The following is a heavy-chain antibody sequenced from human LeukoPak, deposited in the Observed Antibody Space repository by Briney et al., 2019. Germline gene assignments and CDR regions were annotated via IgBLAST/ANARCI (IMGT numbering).Heavy chain of an antibody. D-gene: IGHD3-22*01. CDR2: ISAYNGNT. CDR1: GYTFTSYG. V-gene: IGHV1-18*01. J-gene: IGHJ4*02. CDR3: ARDRPYYDISGYWGGFDY. Sequence: GASVKVSCKASGYTFTSYGISWVRQAPGQGLEWMGWISAYNGNTNYAQKLQGRVTMTTDTSTSTAYMELRSLRSDDTAVYYCARDRPYYDISGYWGGFDYWGQGTLVTVSS.